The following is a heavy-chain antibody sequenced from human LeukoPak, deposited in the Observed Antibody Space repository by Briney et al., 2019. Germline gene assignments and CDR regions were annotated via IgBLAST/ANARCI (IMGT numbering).Heavy chain of an antibody. J-gene: IGHJ3*02. Sequence: SETLSLTCTASGGSISSSNYYWGWIRQPPGKGLEWIGSMYYSGSTYYNPSLKSRVTISGDTSKNQISLKLSSVTAADTAVYYCARVWDYYDSSGLGLAFDIWGQGTMVTVSS. D-gene: IGHD3-22*01. CDR2: MYYSGST. CDR1: GGSISSSNYY. CDR3: ARVWDYYDSSGLGLAFDI. V-gene: IGHV4-39*07.